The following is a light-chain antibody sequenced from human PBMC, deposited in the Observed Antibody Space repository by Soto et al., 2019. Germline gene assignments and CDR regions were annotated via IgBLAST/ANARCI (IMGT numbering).Light chain of an antibody. CDR2: DAS. CDR3: QQYNSFSWT. Sequence: DILMTQSPSTLSASVGDRLTITCRASQSISSWLAWYQQKPGKAPKLLIYDASSLESGVPSRFSGSGSGTEFTLTISSLQPDDFATYYCQQYNSFSWTFGQGTKVEIK. V-gene: IGKV1-5*01. CDR1: QSISSW. J-gene: IGKJ1*01.